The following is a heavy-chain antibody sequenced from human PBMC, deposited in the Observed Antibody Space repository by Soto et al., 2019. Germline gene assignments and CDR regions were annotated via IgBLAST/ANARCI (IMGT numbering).Heavy chain of an antibody. V-gene: IGHV4-39*07. CDR1: GGSISSSRYY. Sequence: SDTLSLTCTVSGGSISSSRYYWAWIRQPPGKGLEWIGSIYYSGSTYYNPSLKSRVTISVDTSKNQFSLKLSSVTAADTAVYYWARWHHTAMVTGYYYYGMDVWGQGTTVT. J-gene: IGHJ6*02. D-gene: IGHD5-18*01. CDR3: ARWHHTAMVTGYYYYGMDV. CDR2: IYYSGST.